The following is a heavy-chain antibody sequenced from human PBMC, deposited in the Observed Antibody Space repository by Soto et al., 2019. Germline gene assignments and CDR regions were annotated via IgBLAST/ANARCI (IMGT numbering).Heavy chain of an antibody. CDR1: GYTFTNYA. D-gene: IGHD1-26*01. V-gene: IGHV1-3*04. CDR2: INTGTGET. J-gene: IGHJ4*02. Sequence: QVQLVQSGAEEKKPGASVKVSCKASGYTFTNYAMHWVRQAPGQRLEWMGWINTGTGETKYSQKFQGRLTITRDTSASPAYMELSSLRSEDTAVCYCARTSGGYDYWGQGPLVTVSS. CDR3: ARTSGGYDY.